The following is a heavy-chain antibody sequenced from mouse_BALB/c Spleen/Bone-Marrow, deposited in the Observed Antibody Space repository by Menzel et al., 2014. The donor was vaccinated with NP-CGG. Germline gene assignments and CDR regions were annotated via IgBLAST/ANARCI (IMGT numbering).Heavy chain of an antibody. CDR1: GFNIKDTY. D-gene: IGHD2-3*01. CDR2: IDPANGNT. V-gene: IGHV14-3*02. CDR3: ARWLLPYGLDY. J-gene: IGHJ4*01. Sequence: VQLKQSGAELVKPGASVKLSCTASGFNIKDTYMHWVKQRPEQSLEWIGRIDPANGNTKYDPKFQGKATITADTSSNTAYLQLSSLTSEDTAVYYCARWLLPYGLDYWGQGTSVTVSS.